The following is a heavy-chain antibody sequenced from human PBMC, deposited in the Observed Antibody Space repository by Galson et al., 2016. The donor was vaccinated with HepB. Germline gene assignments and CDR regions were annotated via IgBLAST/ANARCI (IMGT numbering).Heavy chain of an antibody. V-gene: IGHV4-61*01. CDR3: ARGSGWYRVMGYHFYFYGLDV. J-gene: IGHJ6*02. CDR2: IYYNGGPRYNPSL. D-gene: IGHD6-19*01. CDR1: GDSVNSGSHY. Sequence: ETLSLTCTVSGDSVNSGSHYWNWIRQSPGKGLEWIGYIYYNGGPRYNPSLKYSPSLKSRVTISADTSKDQFSLNLISVTAADTAVYYCARGSGWYRVMGYHFYFYGLDVWGQGTTVTVSS.